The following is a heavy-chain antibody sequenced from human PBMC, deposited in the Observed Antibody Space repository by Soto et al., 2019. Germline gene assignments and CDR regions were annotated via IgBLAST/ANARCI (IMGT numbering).Heavy chain of an antibody. CDR1: GFTLTTYS. CDR3: ARGAVTGTSLFDY. V-gene: IGHV3-48*02. CDR2: INKNGFTI. D-gene: IGHD6-19*01. Sequence: LRLSCAVSGFTLTTYSMNWVRQAPGKGLEWISFINKNGFTIYYADSVKGRFTISRDYAKNSLYLQMDSLRHEDTAVYYCARGAVTGTSLFDYWGLGTLVTVS. J-gene: IGHJ4*02.